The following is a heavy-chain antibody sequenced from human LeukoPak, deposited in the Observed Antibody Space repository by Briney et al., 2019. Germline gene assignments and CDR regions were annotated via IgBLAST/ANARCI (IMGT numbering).Heavy chain of an antibody. V-gene: IGHV4-59*08. CDR2: IYYSGST. Sequence: SETLSLTCTVSGGSISSYYWRWIRQPPGKGLEWIGYIYYSGSTNYNPSLKSRVTISVDTSKNQFSLKLSSVTAADTAVYYCARHKEADYYDSTFQHWGQGTLVTVSS. J-gene: IGHJ1*01. D-gene: IGHD3-22*01. CDR1: GGSISSYY. CDR3: ARHKEADYYDSTFQH.